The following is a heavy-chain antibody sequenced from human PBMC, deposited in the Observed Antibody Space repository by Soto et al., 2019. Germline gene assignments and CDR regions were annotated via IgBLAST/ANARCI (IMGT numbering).Heavy chain of an antibody. J-gene: IGHJ4*02. CDR1: GFTFSSYW. V-gene: IGHV3-74*01. D-gene: IGHD4-17*01. CDR2: INSDGSST. CDR3: ARDLGGDYGY. Sequence: EVPLVESGGGLVQPGGSLRLSCAASGFTFSSYWMHWVRQAPGKGLVWVSRINSDGSSTSYADSVRGRFTISRDNAKNSLYLQMISLRADDVAVYYCARDLGGDYGYWGQGTLVTVSS.